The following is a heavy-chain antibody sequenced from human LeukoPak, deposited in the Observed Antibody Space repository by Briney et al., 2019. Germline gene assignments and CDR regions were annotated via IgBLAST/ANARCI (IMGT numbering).Heavy chain of an antibody. Sequence: ASVKVSCKASGYTFTSFDINWVRQATGQGLEWMGWMNPNNDNTGYAQKFQGRVTITRNTSITTAYMELNSLRSEDTAVYYCARGSIGQSYYYYMDVWGKGTTVTVSS. CDR1: GYTFTSFD. CDR2: MNPNNDNT. J-gene: IGHJ6*03. V-gene: IGHV1-8*03. D-gene: IGHD1-26*01. CDR3: ARGSIGQSYYYYMDV.